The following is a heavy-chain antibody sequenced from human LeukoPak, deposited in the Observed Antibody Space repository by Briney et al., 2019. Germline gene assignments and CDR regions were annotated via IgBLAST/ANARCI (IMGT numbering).Heavy chain of an antibody. J-gene: IGHJ6*02. V-gene: IGHV3-23*01. CDR3: AKVCGVWSGMDV. D-gene: IGHD3-3*01. CDR1: GFTFSSYA. Sequence: GGSLRLSCAASGFTFSSYAMSWVRQAPGKGLEWVSAISGIGGSTYYADSVKGRFTISRDNSKNTLYLQMNSLRAEDTAVYYCAKVCGVWSGMDVWGQGTTVTVSS. CDR2: ISGIGGST.